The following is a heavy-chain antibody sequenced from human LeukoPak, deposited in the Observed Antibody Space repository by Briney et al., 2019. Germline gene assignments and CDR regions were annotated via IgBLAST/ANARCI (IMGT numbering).Heavy chain of an antibody. CDR1: GFTFSSHS. CDR3: ARMSGSRLPGY. J-gene: IGHJ4*02. V-gene: IGHV3-48*01. Sequence: PGGSLRLSCAASGFTFSSHSMNWVRQTPGKGLEWVSYISSGSSARYYADSVKDRFTISRDDARNSLYLQMNSLRAEDTAVYYCARMSGSRLPGYWGQGTLVTVSS. CDR2: ISSGSSAR. D-gene: IGHD3-3*01.